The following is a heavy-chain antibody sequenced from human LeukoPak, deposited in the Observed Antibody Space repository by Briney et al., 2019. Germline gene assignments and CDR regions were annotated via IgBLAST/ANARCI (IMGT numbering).Heavy chain of an antibody. J-gene: IGHJ4*02. CDR3: ARENVRGNGYNYAPCYY. CDR2: IISIFGTA. CDR1: GGTFSSYA. D-gene: IGHD5-24*01. Sequence: SVKVSCTASGGTFSSYAISWVRHAPRQGLEWMGRIISIFGTANYAQKFQGRVTITTDESTSTAYMKLSSLRSEDTGVYDCARENVRGNGYNYAPCYYWCQGTLVTVSS. V-gene: IGHV1-69*05.